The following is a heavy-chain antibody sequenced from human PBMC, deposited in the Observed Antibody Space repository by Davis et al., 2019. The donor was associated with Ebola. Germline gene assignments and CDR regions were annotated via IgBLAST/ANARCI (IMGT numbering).Heavy chain of an antibody. CDR2: IWYDGSNK. V-gene: IGHV3-30*02. Sequence: GESLKISCAASGFTFSSYGMHWVRQAPGKGLEWVAVIWYDGSNKYYADSVKGRFTISRDNSKNTLYLQMNSLRAEDTAVYYCAKDGITGELLPDYYYYGMDVWGQGTTVTVSS. CDR1: GFTFSSYG. D-gene: IGHD1-26*01. J-gene: IGHJ6*02. CDR3: AKDGITGELLPDYYYYGMDV.